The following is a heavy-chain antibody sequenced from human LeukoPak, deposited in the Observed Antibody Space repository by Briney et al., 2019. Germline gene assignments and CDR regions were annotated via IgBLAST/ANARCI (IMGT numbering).Heavy chain of an antibody. CDR1: GFTFSSYA. D-gene: IGHD3-22*01. CDR2: IAYDGGNK. CDR3: ARDSSPWYYYDRSGSNGFDP. V-gene: IGHV3-30-3*01. Sequence: GGSLRLSCAASGFTFSSYAMHWVRQAPGKGLEWVAVIAYDGGNKYYADSVKGRFTISRDKSNNTLFLQMNSLRAEDTAVYYCARDSSPWYYYDRSGSNGFDPWGQGTLVTVSS. J-gene: IGHJ5*02.